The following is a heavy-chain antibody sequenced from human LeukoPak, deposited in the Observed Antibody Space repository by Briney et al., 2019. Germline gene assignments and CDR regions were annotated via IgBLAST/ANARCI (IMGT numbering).Heavy chain of an antibody. D-gene: IGHD2-2*01. J-gene: IGHJ6*03. V-gene: IGHV4-61*02. CDR1: GGSISSGTYY. Sequence: SETLSLTCTVSGGSISSGTYYWSWIRQPAGKGLEWIGRIYSSGSTNYNPSVRSRVTISLDTSKNQVSLKLSFVTAADTAVYYCARTTEGYCSSASCFGFSYSYYMDVWGKGTTVTISS. CDR2: IYSSGST. CDR3: ARTTEGYCSSASCFGFSYSYYMDV.